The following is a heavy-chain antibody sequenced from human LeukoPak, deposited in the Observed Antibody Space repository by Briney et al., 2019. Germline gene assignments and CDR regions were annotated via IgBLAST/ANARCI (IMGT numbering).Heavy chain of an antibody. CDR3: ARHKYDFWSGYYLYYFDY. D-gene: IGHD3-3*01. Sequence: PSETLSLTCTVSGGSMSPYHWGWIRQPPGKGLEWTGYIYYSGSTNYNPSLKSRVTISVDTSKNQFSLKLSSVTAADTAVYYCARHKYDFWSGYYLYYFDYWGQGTLVTVSS. V-gene: IGHV4-59*08. CDR1: GGSMSPYH. CDR2: IYYSGST. J-gene: IGHJ4*02.